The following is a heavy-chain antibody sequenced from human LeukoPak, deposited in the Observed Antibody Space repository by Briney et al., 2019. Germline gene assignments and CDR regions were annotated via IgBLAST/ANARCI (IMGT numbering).Heavy chain of an antibody. J-gene: IGHJ3*02. CDR3: AKVLDAFDI. CDR1: GFIFSDYT. V-gene: IGHV3-21*04. Sequence: GESLKISCAASGFIFSDYTMNWVRQAPGKGLEWVSSISSGGNYVYYADSVRGRFTISRDNAKNSLYLQMNSLRAEDTAVYYCAKVLDAFDIWGQGTMVTVSS. D-gene: IGHD2-15*01. CDR2: ISSGGNYV.